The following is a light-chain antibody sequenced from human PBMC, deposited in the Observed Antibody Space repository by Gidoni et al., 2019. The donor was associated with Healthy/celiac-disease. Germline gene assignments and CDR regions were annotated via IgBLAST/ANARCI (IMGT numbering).Light chain of an antibody. CDR3: LQDYNYPLT. Sequence: AIQMTQSPSSLSASVGDRVTITCRASQGIRDDLGWYQQKPGKAPKLLIYAASSLQSGVPSRFSGSGSGTDFTLTISRLQPEDFATYYCLQDYNYPLTFGQGTKVEIK. CDR1: QGIRDD. CDR2: AAS. J-gene: IGKJ1*01. V-gene: IGKV1-6*01.